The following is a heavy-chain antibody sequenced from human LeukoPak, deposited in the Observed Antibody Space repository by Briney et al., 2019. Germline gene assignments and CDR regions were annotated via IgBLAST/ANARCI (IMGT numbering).Heavy chain of an antibody. Sequence: SETLSLNCTVSGGSISSYYWSWIRQPPGKGLEWIGYIYYSGSTNYNPSLKSRVTISVDTSKNQFSLKLSSVTAADTAVYYCARDFHYYDSSGYYEGAFDIWGQGTMVTVSS. CDR3: ARDFHYYDSSGYYEGAFDI. CDR1: GGSISSYY. V-gene: IGHV4-59*12. D-gene: IGHD3-22*01. CDR2: IYYSGST. J-gene: IGHJ3*02.